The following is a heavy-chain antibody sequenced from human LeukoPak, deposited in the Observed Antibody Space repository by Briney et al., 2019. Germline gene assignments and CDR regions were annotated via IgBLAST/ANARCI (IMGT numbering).Heavy chain of an antibody. D-gene: IGHD6-13*01. J-gene: IGHJ4*02. Sequence: GGSLRLSCAASGFTFSSYSMNWVRQAPGKGLEWVSSISSSSCYIYYADSVKGRFTISRDNAKNSLYLQMNSLRAEDTAVYYCARDRIAAAGTPDYWGQGTLVTVSS. CDR1: GFTFSSYS. CDR2: ISSSSCYI. CDR3: ARDRIAAAGTPDY. V-gene: IGHV3-21*01.